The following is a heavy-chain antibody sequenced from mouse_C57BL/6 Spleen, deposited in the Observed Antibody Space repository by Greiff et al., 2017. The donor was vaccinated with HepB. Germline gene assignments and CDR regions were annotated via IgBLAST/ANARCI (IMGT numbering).Heavy chain of an antibody. CDR3: ARHVGYYGNYDAMDY. J-gene: IGHJ4*01. CDR2: ISSGGSYT. V-gene: IGHV5-6*01. D-gene: IGHD2-1*01. CDR1: GFTFSSYG. Sequence: EVKLMESGGDLVKPGGSLKLSCAASGFTFSSYGMSWVRQTPDKRLEWVATISSGGSYTYYPDSVKGRFTISRDNAKNTLYLQMSSLKSEDTAMYYCARHVGYYGNYDAMDYWGQGTSVTVSS.